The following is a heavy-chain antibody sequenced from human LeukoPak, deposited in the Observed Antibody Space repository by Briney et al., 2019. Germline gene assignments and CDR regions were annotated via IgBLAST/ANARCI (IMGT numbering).Heavy chain of an antibody. CDR2: INAGNGNT. CDR3: ARERQLAGDY. D-gene: IGHD6-13*01. V-gene: IGHV1-3*01. CDR1: GYTFTSYA. Sequence: ASVKVSCKASGYTFTSYAMHWVRQAPGQRLEWMGWINAGNGNTKYLQKFQGRVTITRDTSASTAYMELSSLRSEDTAVYYCARERQLAGDYWGQGTLVTVSS. J-gene: IGHJ4*02.